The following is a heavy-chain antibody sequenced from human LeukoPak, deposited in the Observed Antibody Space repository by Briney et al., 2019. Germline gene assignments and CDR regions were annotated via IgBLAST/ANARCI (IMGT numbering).Heavy chain of an antibody. CDR3: ARAPGVVTPFDY. Sequence: ASVKVSCKASGGTFSSYAISWVRQAPGQGLEWMGWISAYNGNTNYAQKLQGRVTMTTDTSTSTAYMELRSLRSDDTAVYYCARAPGVVTPFDYWGQGTLVTVSS. V-gene: IGHV1-18*01. CDR2: ISAYNGNT. J-gene: IGHJ4*02. D-gene: IGHD4-23*01. CDR1: GGTFSSYA.